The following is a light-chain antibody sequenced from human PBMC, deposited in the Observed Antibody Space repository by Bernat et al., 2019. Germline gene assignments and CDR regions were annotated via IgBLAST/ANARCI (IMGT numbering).Light chain of an antibody. CDR3: QQNKT. V-gene: IGKV1-39*01. Sequence: DIPMTQSPSSLSASVGYRVTITCRARQPMSRYLNWYQQKPGKAPKFLISAASNLQSGVPSRFSGSGSGTDFTLTISNLQPEDFATYYCQQNKTFGQGTKLEIK. CDR1: QPMSRY. CDR2: AAS. J-gene: IGKJ1*01.